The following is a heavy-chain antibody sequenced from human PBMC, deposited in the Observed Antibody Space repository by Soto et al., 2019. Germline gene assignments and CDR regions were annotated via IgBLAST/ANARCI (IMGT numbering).Heavy chain of an antibody. V-gene: IGHV3-30*18. Sequence: SLRLSCAASGFTFSSYGMHWVRQAPGKGLEWVAVISYDGSNKYYADSVKGRFTISRDNSKNTLYLQMNSLRAEDTAVYYCAKDWSPIAVAYYYYGMDVWGQGTTVTVSS. CDR1: GFTFSSYG. CDR3: AKDWSPIAVAYYYYGMDV. D-gene: IGHD6-19*01. J-gene: IGHJ6*02. CDR2: ISYDGSNK.